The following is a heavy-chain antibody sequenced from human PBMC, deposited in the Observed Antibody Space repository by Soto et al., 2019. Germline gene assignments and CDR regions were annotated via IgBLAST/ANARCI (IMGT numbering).Heavy chain of an antibody. J-gene: IGHJ4*02. CDR2: IYYSGST. Sequence: TSETLCLTCTVSGGSISSGDYYWSWIRQPPGKGLEWIGYIYYSGSTYYNPSLKSRVTISVDTSKNQFSLKLSSVTAADTAVYYCARGEAYYDFWSGYYTRTYFDYWGQGTLVTVSS. CDR3: ARGEAYYDFWSGYYTRTYFDY. CDR1: GGSISSGDYY. D-gene: IGHD3-3*01. V-gene: IGHV4-30-4*01.